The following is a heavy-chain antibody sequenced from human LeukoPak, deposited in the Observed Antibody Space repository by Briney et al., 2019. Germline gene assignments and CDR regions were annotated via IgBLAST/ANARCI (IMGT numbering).Heavy chain of an antibody. CDR3: VKGLYDLDY. V-gene: IGHV3-23*01. J-gene: IGHJ4*02. CDR1: GFTFSSYA. CDR2: ISYSGT. D-gene: IGHD5/OR15-5a*01. Sequence: GGSLRLSCAASGFTFSSYAMTWVRQLGGKGLEWVSTISYSGTYYAYSVKGRFTLSRDDSNNTLSLQMNTLRADDTAIYFCVKGLYDLDYWGQGTLVTVSS.